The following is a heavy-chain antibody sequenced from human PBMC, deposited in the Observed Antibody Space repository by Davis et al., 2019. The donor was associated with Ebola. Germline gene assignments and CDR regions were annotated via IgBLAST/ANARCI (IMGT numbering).Heavy chain of an antibody. Sequence: SETLSLTCAVYGGSFSAYYWSWIRQPPGKGLEWTGEINHSGSTNYNPSLKSRVTISVDTSKNQFSLKLSSVTAADTAVYYCARGSGDCGGDCYIYYYYGMDVWGQGTTVTVSS. CDR3: ARGSGDCGGDCYIYYYYGMDV. CDR1: GGSFSAYY. J-gene: IGHJ6*02. D-gene: IGHD2-21*01. V-gene: IGHV4-34*01. CDR2: INHSGST.